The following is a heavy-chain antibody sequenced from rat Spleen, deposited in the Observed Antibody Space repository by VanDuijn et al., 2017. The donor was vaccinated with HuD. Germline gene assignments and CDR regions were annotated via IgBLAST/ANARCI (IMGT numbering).Heavy chain of an antibody. Sequence: EVQLVESGGGLVQPGRSLKLSCAASGFTFSDFYMAWVRQAPTKGLEWVATISYDGSTSYYRDSVKGRFTISRDNAESTLYLQMDSLRSEATATYYCARQDTSGYSNWFTYWGQGTLVTVSS. CDR2: ISYDGSTS. V-gene: IGHV5-29*01. D-gene: IGHD4-3*01. J-gene: IGHJ3*01. CDR3: ARQDTSGYSNWFTY. CDR1: GFTFSDFY.